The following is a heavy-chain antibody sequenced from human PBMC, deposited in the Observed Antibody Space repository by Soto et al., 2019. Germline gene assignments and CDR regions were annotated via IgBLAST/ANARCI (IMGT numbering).Heavy chain of an antibody. J-gene: IGHJ5*02. CDR1: GFTFSSYA. CDR3: AKDTLSSWYFFDD. V-gene: IGHV3-23*01. D-gene: IGHD6-13*01. CDR2: ISGSGGST. Sequence: GGSLRLSCAASGFTFSSYAMSWVRQAPGKGLEWVSAISGSGGSTYYADSVKGRFTISRDNSKNTLYLQMNSLRAEDTAVYYCAKDTLSSWYFFDDWGQRTLVTVSS.